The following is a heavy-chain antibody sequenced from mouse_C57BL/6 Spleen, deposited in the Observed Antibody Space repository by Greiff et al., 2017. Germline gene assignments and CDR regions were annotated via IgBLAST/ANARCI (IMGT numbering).Heavy chain of an antibody. J-gene: IGHJ3*01. D-gene: IGHD1-1*01. CDR3: AREDYYDSRASFAY. CDR2: INPNYGTT. CDR1: GYSFTDYN. V-gene: IGHV1-39*01. Sequence: EVQLQQSGPELVKPGASVKISCKASGYSFTDYNMNWVKQSNGKSLEWIGVINPNYGTTSYNQKFKGKATLTVDQSTSTGYLQLNSLTSEDSAVYCCAREDYYDSRASFAYWGQGTLVTVSA.